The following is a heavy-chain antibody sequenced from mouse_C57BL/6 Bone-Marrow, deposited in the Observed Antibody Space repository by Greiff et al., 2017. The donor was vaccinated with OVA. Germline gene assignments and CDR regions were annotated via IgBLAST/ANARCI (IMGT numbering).Heavy chain of an antibody. V-gene: IGHV1-80*01. CDR1: GYAFSCYW. CDR2: IYPGDGDT. D-gene: IGHD1-2*01. CDR3: AREYYGLDY. J-gene: IGHJ2*01. Sequence: QVQLQQSGAELVKPGASVKISCKASGYAFSCYWMNWVKQRPGKGLEWIGQIYPGDGDTNYNGKFKGKATLTADKSSSTAYMQLSSLTSEDSAVYFCAREYYGLDYWGQGTTLTVSS.